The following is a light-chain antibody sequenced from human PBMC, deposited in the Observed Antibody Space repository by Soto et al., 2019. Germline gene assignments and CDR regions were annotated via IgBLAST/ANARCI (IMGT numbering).Light chain of an antibody. J-gene: IGKJ5*01. Sequence: EIVMTQSPSTLSVSPGERATLSCRASQSVNRYLAWYQQKPGQAPRLLIYDTSNRATGIPARFSGSGPGTDFTLTISSLEPEDFAVYYCQQRSNWHKVTFGQGTRLEIK. CDR2: DTS. V-gene: IGKV3D-11*02. CDR1: QSVNRY. CDR3: QQRSNWHKVT.